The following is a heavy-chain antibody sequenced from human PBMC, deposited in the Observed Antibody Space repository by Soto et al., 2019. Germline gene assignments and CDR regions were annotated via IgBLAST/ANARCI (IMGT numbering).Heavy chain of an antibody. V-gene: IGHV4-30-2*01. J-gene: IGHJ5*02. CDR2: IYHSGST. Sequence: QLQLQESGSGLVKPSQTLSLTCAVSGGSISSGGYSWSWIRQPPGKGLEWIGYIYHSGSTYYNPSLKRRVTISVDRSKNQFSLKLSSVTAADTAVYYCARSAQDIVLVPAAMNWFDPWGQGTLVTVSS. D-gene: IGHD2-2*01. CDR1: GGSISSGGYS. CDR3: ARSAQDIVLVPAAMNWFDP.